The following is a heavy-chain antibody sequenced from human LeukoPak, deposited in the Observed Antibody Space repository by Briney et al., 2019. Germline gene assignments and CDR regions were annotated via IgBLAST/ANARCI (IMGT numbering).Heavy chain of an antibody. D-gene: IGHD1-14*01. CDR2: INHSGST. V-gene: IGHV4-34*01. CDR3: ARGWRTQSD. Sequence: GSLRLSCAASGFTVSNNYMTWVRQPPGKGLEWIGEINHSGSTNYNPSLKSRVTISVDTSKNQFSLKLSSVTAADTAVYYCARGWRTQSDWGQGTLVTVSS. CDR1: GFTVSNNY. J-gene: IGHJ4*02.